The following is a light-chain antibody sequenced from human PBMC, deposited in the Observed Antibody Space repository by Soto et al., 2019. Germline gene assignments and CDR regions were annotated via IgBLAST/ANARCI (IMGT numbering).Light chain of an antibody. CDR1: KIGSKS. J-gene: IGLJ1*01. CDR2: DDS. Sequence: SYELTQPPSVSVAPGQTARITCGGNKIGSKSVHWYQQKPRQAPVLVVYDDSDRPSGIPERFSGSNSGNTATLTISRFEAGDEADYYCQVWDSSSALYVFGTGTKLTVL. CDR3: QVWDSSSALYV. V-gene: IGLV3-21*02.